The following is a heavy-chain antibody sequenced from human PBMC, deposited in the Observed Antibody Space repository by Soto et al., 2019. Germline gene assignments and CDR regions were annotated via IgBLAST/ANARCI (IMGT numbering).Heavy chain of an antibody. V-gene: IGHV1-3*01. CDR2: INPGNGDT. CDR3: ARNSYISGDHDSYYFDY. CDR1: GYTFTRYA. D-gene: IGHD2-21*02. Sequence: QVHLVQSGAEVKKPGASVKVSCKASGYTFTRYAMHWVRQAPGQRPEWMGWINPGNGDTKYSEKLQGRVTVTRDTSASTTYMELSSLRSEDTAMYYCARNSYISGDHDSYYFDYWGQGTPVTVSS. J-gene: IGHJ4*02.